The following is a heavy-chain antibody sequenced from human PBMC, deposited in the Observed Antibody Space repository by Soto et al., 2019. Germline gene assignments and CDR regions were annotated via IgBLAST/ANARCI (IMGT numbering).Heavy chain of an antibody. CDR3: ARGLRVGIVVVVAASRYNWFDP. Sequence: SETLSLTCAVYGGSFSGYYWSWIRQPPGKGLEWIGEINHSGSTNYNPSLKSRVTISVDTSKNQFSLKLSSVTAADTAVYYCARGLRVGIVVVVAASRYNWFDPWGQGTLVTVSS. CDR1: GGSFSGYY. J-gene: IGHJ5*02. V-gene: IGHV4-34*01. D-gene: IGHD2-15*01. CDR2: INHSGST.